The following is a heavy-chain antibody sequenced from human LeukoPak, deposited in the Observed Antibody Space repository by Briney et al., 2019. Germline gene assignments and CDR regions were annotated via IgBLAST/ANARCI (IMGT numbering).Heavy chain of an antibody. CDR2: IAPNSCGT. Sequence: ASVTVSCKASGYTFTGYYMHWVRQAPGQGLEWMGWIAPNSCGTNYAQNFQGRVTMTRDTSINTAYMELTRLTSDDTAVYYCAREYSSTSGRLYDYWGLGTLVTVSS. V-gene: IGHV1-2*02. D-gene: IGHD6-6*01. CDR1: GYTFTGYY. J-gene: IGHJ4*02. CDR3: AREYSSTSGRLYDY.